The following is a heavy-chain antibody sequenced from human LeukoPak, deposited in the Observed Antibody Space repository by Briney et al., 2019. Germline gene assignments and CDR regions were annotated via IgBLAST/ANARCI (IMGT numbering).Heavy chain of an antibody. D-gene: IGHD3-9*01. Sequence: GGSLRLSCEASGFTFSSYNMNWVRQAPGKGREWVSSMSSSSSYIYYADSVKGRFTISRDNAKNSLCLEMNSLRAEDTAVYYCARADNYDILTGYSDYWGQGTLVTVSS. CDR2: MSSSSSYI. J-gene: IGHJ4*02. V-gene: IGHV3-21*01. CDR1: GFTFSSYN. CDR3: ARADNYDILTGYSDY.